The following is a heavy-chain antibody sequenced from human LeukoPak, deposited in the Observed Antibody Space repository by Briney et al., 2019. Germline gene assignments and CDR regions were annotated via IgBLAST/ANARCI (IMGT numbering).Heavy chain of an antibody. CDR3: ARDRSMSGWYIDL. Sequence: GRSLTLSCPASGFTFSSYGRHWVRQAPAKGLEWVAVIWYEGSNKYYPGFGQGRFTISRDNSKNTLYLQVKSLRAEDTAVNYCARDRSMSGWYIDLWGGGTLVTVSS. D-gene: IGHD2/OR15-2a*01. V-gene: IGHV3-33*01. CDR2: IWYEGSNK. J-gene: IGHJ2*01. CDR1: GFTFSSYG.